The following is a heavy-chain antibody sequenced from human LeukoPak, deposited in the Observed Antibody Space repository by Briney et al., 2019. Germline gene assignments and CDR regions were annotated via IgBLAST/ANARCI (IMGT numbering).Heavy chain of an antibody. Sequence: GGSLRLSCEASGFSFSSYWMHWVRQAPGEGPVWVSLIRSDGTSTSYADSVRGRFTISRDNAKNTLYLQMNSLRAEDTAVYYCARDLGSGTPLDCRGQGTLVTVSS. D-gene: IGHD1-7*01. CDR1: GFSFSSYW. J-gene: IGHJ4*02. CDR3: ARDLGSGTPLDC. V-gene: IGHV3-74*01. CDR2: IRSDGTST.